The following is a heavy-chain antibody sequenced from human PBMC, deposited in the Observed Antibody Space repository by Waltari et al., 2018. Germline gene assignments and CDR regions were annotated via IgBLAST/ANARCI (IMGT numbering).Heavy chain of an antibody. J-gene: IGHJ1*01. Sequence: EGQLVQSGAEVKKPGESLKISCKGSAYKFSSYWIGWVRQMPGKGLEWMGIIYPGDSDTRYSPSFQGHVTISVDKSISTAYLQWSSLKTSDTAMYYCARSTGSGYPALDWWGQGSLVSVSS. CDR3: ARSTGSGYPALDW. D-gene: IGHD6-25*01. CDR1: AYKFSSYW. V-gene: IGHV5-51*03. CDR2: IYPGDSDT.